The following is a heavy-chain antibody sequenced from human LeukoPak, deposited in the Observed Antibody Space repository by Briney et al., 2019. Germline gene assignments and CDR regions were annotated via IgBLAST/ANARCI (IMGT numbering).Heavy chain of an antibody. CDR3: AKVGFSEMEWLLYSDH. CDR1: GFTFSSYA. Sequence: GRSLRLSCAASGFTFSSYAMSWVRQAPAKGLEWVSAISGSSGHTYYADSVKGRFTISRDNSKNTLYLQMNSLRAEDTAVYYCAKVGFSEMEWLLYSDHWGQGTLVTVSS. CDR2: ISGSSGHT. J-gene: IGHJ4*02. D-gene: IGHD3-3*01. V-gene: IGHV3-23*01.